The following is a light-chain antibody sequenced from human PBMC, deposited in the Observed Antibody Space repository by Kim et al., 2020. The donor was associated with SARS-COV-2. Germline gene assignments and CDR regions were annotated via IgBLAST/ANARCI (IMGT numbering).Light chain of an antibody. CDR1: QTINSW. V-gene: IGKV1-5*03. Sequence: DIQMTQSPSTLSASVGDRVTMTCRASQTINSWLAWYQQKPGKAPKLLIYTASTLQNGVPSRFSGSKSGTEFTLTISSLQPDDFATYYCQHYNGYTLAVGGGTKVDIK. J-gene: IGKJ4*01. CDR3: QHYNGYTLA. CDR2: TAS.